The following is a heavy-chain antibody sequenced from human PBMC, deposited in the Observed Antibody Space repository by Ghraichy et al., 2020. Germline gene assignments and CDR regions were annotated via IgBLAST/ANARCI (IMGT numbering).Heavy chain of an antibody. D-gene: IGHD2-21*02. J-gene: IGHJ6*03. CDR2: INRDSSYI. Sequence: GGSLRLSCAASGFTFSNYPMDWVRQAPGKGLEWVSSINRDSSYIYYADSVKGRFTISRDNARNSLYLQMNSLTAGDTAVYFCASLTGGDFERGLHYYYFMDVWGKGTTVAVSS. CDR3: ASLTGGDFERGLHYYYFMDV. V-gene: IGHV3-21*01. CDR1: GFTFSNYP.